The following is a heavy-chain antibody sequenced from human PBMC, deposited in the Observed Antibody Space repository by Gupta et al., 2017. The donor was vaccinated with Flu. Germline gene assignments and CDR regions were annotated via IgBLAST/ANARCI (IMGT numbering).Heavy chain of an antibody. CDR1: RPIFDGIG. J-gene: IGHJ3*02. D-gene: IGHD3-22*01. V-gene: IGHV3-23*01. CDR2: ISGAGHST. CDR3: ARNFGDSSGYDPRFDAFDI. Sequence: EVQLLESGGGLAQPGGSLRLSCEVSRPIFDGIGMSWVRQAPGKGLEWVAYISGAGHSTYYADSVKGRFIISRDNSKNTVSLQMSSLRAEDTALYYCARNFGDSSGYDPRFDAFDIWGHGTKVTVSS.